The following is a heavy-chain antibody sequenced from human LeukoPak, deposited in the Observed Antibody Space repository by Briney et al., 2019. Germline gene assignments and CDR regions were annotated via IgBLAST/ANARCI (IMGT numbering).Heavy chain of an antibody. J-gene: IGHJ4*02. V-gene: IGHV3-23*01. CDR2: ISGSGGST. D-gene: IGHD2-8*01. Sequence: GGPLRLSCAASGFTFSSYAMSWVRQAPGKGLEWVSRISGSGGSTYYADSVKGRFTISRDNSKNTLYLQMNSLRAEDTPLYYCAKDRSWSNDGCHGDFDYWRRGTLLSVPS. CDR3: AKDRSWSNDGCHGDFDY. CDR1: GFTFSSYA.